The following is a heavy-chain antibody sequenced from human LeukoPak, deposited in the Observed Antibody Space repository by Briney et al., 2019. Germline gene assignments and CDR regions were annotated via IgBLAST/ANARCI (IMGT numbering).Heavy chain of an antibody. CDR2: VNSGGLII. CDR3: ARGDMAAQDY. D-gene: IGHD6-6*01. V-gene: IGHV3-48*02. J-gene: IGHJ4*02. Sequence: GGSLRLSCAASGFTFSSYGMHWVRQAPGKGLEWVSHVNSGGLIIYYTDSVKGRFTISRDNAKNSLYLRMNSLRDEDTAVYCCARGDMAAQDYWGQGTLVTVSS. CDR1: GFTFSSYG.